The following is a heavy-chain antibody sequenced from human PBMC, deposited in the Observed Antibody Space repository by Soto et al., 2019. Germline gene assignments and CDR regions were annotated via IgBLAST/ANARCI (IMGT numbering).Heavy chain of an antibody. CDR3: AKDGSVLLWFGELLSDWFDP. D-gene: IGHD3-10*01. CDR1: GFTFSSYA. CDR2: ISGSGGST. V-gene: IGHV3-23*01. J-gene: IGHJ5*02. Sequence: GGSLRLSCAASGFTFSSYAMSWVRQAPGKGLEWVSAISGSGGSTYYADSVKGRFTISRDNSKNTLYLQMNSLRAEDTAVYYYAKDGSVLLWFGELLSDWFDPWGQGTLVTVSS.